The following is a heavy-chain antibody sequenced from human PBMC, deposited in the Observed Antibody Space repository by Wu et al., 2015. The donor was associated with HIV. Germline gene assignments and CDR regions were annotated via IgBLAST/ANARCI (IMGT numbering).Heavy chain of an antibody. D-gene: IGHD3-9*01. CDR1: GYTLTELS. V-gene: IGHV1-24*01. J-gene: IGHJ4*02. CDR2: FDPEDGET. CDR3: ATPRAGSVLRYFDWLPRLDY. Sequence: QVQLVQSGAEVKKPGASVKVSCKVSGYTLTELSMRWVRQAPGKGLEWMGGFDPEDGETIYAQKFQGRVTMTEDTSTDTAYMELSSLRSEDTAVYYCATPRAGSVLRYFDWLPRLDYWGQGTLVTVSS.